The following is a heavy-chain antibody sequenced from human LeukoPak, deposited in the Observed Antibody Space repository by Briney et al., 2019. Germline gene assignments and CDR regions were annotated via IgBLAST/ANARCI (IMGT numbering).Heavy chain of an antibody. D-gene: IGHD3-10*01. Sequence: GASVKVSCKASGYTFTGYYIHWVRQAPGQGLEWMGRINPNSGGTNYAQKFQGRVTMTRDTSISTAYMELNRLTSDDTAVYYCAREPMVRDFNWFDPWRQGTLVTVSS. CDR2: INPNSGGT. CDR3: AREPMVRDFNWFDP. V-gene: IGHV1-2*06. CDR1: GYTFTGYY. J-gene: IGHJ5*02.